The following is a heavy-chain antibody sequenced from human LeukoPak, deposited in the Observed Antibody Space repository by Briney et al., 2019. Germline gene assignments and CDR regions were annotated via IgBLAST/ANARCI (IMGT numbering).Heavy chain of an antibody. CDR2: ISWNSGST. V-gene: IGHV3-9*01. D-gene: IGHD2-15*01. J-gene: IGHJ5*02. CDR1: GFTFDDYA. Sequence: GGSLRLSCAASGFTFDDYAMPWARHPPGKGLGWVSGISWNSGSTGYSDSVKGRFTISRDNAKNSLYLQMNSLRAEDTALYYCAKDGNGLLDPHNWFDRWGQGTLVTVSS. CDR3: AKDGNGLLDPHNWFDR.